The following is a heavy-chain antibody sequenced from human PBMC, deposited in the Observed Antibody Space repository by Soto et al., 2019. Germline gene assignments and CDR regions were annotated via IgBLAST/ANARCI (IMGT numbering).Heavy chain of an antibody. Sequence: SETLSLTCTVSGGSISSYYWSWIRQPPGKGLEWIGYIYYSGSTNYNPSLKSRVTISVDTSKNQFSLKLSSVTAADTAVYYCASQPHCGGDCYSGHRNHYAEYFQHWGQGTLVTVSS. CDR1: GGSISSYY. CDR3: ASQPHCGGDCYSGHRNHYAEYFQH. J-gene: IGHJ1*01. D-gene: IGHD2-21*02. CDR2: IYYSGST. V-gene: IGHV4-59*08.